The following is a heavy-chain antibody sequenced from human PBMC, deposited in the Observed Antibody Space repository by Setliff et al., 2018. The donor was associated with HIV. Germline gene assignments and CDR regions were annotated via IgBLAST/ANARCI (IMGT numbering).Heavy chain of an antibody. J-gene: IGHJ4*02. CDR1: GGTFSSYA. CDR2: IIPIFGTA. V-gene: IGHV1-69*06. Sequence: SVKVSCKASGGTFSSYAISWVRQAPGQGLEWMGRIIPIFGTANYAQKFQGRVTITADKSTSTAYMELSSLRSEDTAVYYCAATYYYDSSGLHGFDYWGQGTLVTVS. D-gene: IGHD3-22*01. CDR3: AATYYYDSSGLHGFDY.